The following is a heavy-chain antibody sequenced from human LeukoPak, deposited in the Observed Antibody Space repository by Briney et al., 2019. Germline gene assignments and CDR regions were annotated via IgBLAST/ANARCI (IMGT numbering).Heavy chain of an antibody. CDR3: ASHYFDDAFDI. Sequence: SETLSFTCTVSGGSMSNYYWSWVRQPPGKGLEWIGYIYYSGNTNYDPSLKSRVSISVDTSKNKFSLKLSSVTAADTAVYYCASHYFDDAFDIWGRGTMVTVSS. CDR2: IYYSGNT. V-gene: IGHV4-59*08. CDR1: GGSMSNYY. J-gene: IGHJ3*02. D-gene: IGHD3-10*01.